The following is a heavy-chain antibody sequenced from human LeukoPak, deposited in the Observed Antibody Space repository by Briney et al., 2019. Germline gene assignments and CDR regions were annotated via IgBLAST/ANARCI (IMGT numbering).Heavy chain of an antibody. J-gene: IGHJ4*02. V-gene: IGHV3-23*01. CDR1: GFTFSSYA. Sequence: PGGSLRLSCAASGFTFSSYAMSWVRQTPGKGLEWVSAISGSGGSTYYADSVKSRFTISRDNSKNTLYLQMNSLRAEDTAVYYCARRAADYGDSYFDYWGQGTLVTVSS. CDR2: ISGSGGST. CDR3: ARRAADYGDSYFDY. D-gene: IGHD4-17*01.